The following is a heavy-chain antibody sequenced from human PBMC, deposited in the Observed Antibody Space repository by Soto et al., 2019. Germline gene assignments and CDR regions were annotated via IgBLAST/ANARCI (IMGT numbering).Heavy chain of an antibody. J-gene: IGHJ4*02. V-gene: IGHV1-18*01. CDR2: IIAYNGNT. CDR1: GYTFTSYG. CDR3: ARVRVQVLWLPDY. Sequence: ASVKVSCKASGYTFTSYGISWVRQAPGQGLEWMGWIIAYNGNTNYAQKLQGRVTITADESTSTAYMELSSLRSDDTAVYYCARVRVQVLWLPDYWGQGTLVTVSS. D-gene: IGHD6-19*01.